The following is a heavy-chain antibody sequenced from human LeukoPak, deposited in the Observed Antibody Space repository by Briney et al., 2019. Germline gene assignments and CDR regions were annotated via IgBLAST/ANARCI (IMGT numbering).Heavy chain of an antibody. CDR2: ISGSGGST. Sequence: GGSLRLSCAASGFTFSSYAMSWVRQAPGKGLEWVSAISGSGGSTYYADSVKGRFTISRGNSKNTLYLQMNSLRAEDTAVYYCAKDTAYYDFWSGYSPFDYWGQGTLVTVSS. D-gene: IGHD3-3*01. CDR1: GFTFSSYA. V-gene: IGHV3-23*01. CDR3: AKDTAYYDFWSGYSPFDY. J-gene: IGHJ4*02.